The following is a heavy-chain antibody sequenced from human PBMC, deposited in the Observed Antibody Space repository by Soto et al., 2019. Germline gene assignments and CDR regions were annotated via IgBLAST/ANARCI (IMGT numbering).Heavy chain of an antibody. CDR1: GFTFSSYS. CDR2: ISSSSSTI. J-gene: IGHJ6*02. Sequence: GGSLRLSCAASGFTFSSYSMNWVRQAPGKGLEWVSYISSSSSTIYYADSVKGRFPISRDNAKNSLYLQMNSLRDEDTAVYYCARDLPMGDYYGMDVWGQGTTVTVSS. D-gene: IGHD3-16*01. CDR3: ARDLPMGDYYGMDV. V-gene: IGHV3-48*02.